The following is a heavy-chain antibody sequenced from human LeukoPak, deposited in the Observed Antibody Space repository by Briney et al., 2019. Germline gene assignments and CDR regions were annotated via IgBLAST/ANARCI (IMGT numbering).Heavy chain of an antibody. CDR2: ISASGGTP. CDR1: GFTFRNYA. V-gene: IGHV3-23*01. D-gene: IGHD5-12*01. J-gene: IGHJ3*01. CDR3: AKRHIAALGGDAFDA. Sequence: PGGSLRLSCAASGFTFRNYAMSWVRQAPGKGLEWVSAISASGGTPYYAGSVKGRFTISRDNSQNTLYLQMNSLRAEDTAVYYCAKRHIAALGGDAFDAWGQGTMVTVSS.